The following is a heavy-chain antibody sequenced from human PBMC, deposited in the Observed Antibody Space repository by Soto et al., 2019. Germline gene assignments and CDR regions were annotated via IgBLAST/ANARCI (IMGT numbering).Heavy chain of an antibody. Sequence: QITLKESGPTLVKPTQTLTLTCTFSGFSLSTSGVGVGWIRQPPGKALEWLALIYWDDDKRYSPSLKSRLTINKHTSKNQVFLTMTIMEPVDTAAYYCAHRHEDDYGYYNFDYWGQGTLVTVSS. CDR2: IYWDDDK. V-gene: IGHV2-5*02. D-gene: IGHD4-17*01. CDR1: GFSLSTSGVG. CDR3: AHRHEDDYGYYNFDY. J-gene: IGHJ4*02.